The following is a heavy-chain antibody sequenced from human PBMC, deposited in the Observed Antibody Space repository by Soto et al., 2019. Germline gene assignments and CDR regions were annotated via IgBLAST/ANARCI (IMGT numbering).Heavy chain of an antibody. CDR1: GGSISSGDYY. V-gene: IGHV4-30-4*01. D-gene: IGHD4-17*01. Sequence: QVQLQESGPGLVKPSQTLSLTCTVSGGSISSGDYYWSWIRQPPGKGLEWIGYIYYSGSTYYNPSPKSRVTISVHTAKNPLSLKLSSVTAANTAVYFCAREGPRPDYGDSLWDFELWGRGTLVTVSS. CDR3: AREGPRPDYGDSLWDFEL. CDR2: IYYSGST. J-gene: IGHJ2*01.